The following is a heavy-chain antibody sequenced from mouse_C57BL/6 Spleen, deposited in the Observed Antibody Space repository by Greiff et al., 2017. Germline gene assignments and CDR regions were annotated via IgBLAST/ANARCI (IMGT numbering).Heavy chain of an antibody. J-gene: IGHJ4*01. CDR2: IYPRSGNT. CDR1: GYTFTSYG. Sequence: QVLLQQSGAELARPGASVKLSCKASGYTFTSYGISWVKQRTGQGLEWIGEIYPRSGNTYYNEKFKGKATLTADKSSSTAYMELRSLTSEDSAVYFCAPMAPGAMDYWGQGTSVTVSS. V-gene: IGHV1-81*01. CDR3: APMAPGAMDY. D-gene: IGHD1-1*02.